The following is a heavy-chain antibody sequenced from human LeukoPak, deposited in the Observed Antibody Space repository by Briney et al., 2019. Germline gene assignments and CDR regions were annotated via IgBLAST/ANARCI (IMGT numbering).Heavy chain of an antibody. Sequence: PGGSLRLSCAASGFTFSSYAMTWVRQAPGKGLEWVSVISGSGGSTYHADSVKGRFTISRDISRNTLYLQMNSLRAEDTAVYYCAKGQHYDSSGYYNWFDPWGQGTLVTVSS. D-gene: IGHD3-22*01. CDR1: GFTFSSYA. J-gene: IGHJ5*02. V-gene: IGHV3-23*01. CDR3: AKGQHYDSSGYYNWFDP. CDR2: ISGSGGST.